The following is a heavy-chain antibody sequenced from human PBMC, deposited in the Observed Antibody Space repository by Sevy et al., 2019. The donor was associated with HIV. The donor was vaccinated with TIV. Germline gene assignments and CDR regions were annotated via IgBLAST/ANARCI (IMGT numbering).Heavy chain of an antibody. V-gene: IGHV3-30-3*01. J-gene: IGHJ4*02. Sequence: GGSLRLSCAASGFTFSDYAMHWVRHTQGKGLEWVAVISYDGINKNYADSVKGRFTLSRDNSKNTLSLQMNSPRTEDTAFYYCARDRSTRWINYYFDYWGQGTLVTVSS. CDR3: ARDRSTRWINYYFDY. CDR1: GFTFSDYA. CDR2: ISYDGINK. D-gene: IGHD2-2*01.